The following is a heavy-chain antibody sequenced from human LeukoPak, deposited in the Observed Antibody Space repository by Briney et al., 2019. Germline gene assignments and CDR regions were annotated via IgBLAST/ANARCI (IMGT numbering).Heavy chain of an antibody. D-gene: IGHD4-17*01. V-gene: IGHV4-39*07. CDR2: IYYSGST. CDR1: GGSISSSSYY. CDR3: AREGRNYGDYGSGVKGSFDY. J-gene: IGHJ4*02. Sequence: SETLSLTCTVSGGSISSSSYYWGWIRQPPGKGLEWIGSIYYSGSTYYNPSLKSRVTISVDTSKNQFSLKLSSVTAADTAVYYCAREGRNYGDYGSGVKGSFDYWGQGTLVTVSS.